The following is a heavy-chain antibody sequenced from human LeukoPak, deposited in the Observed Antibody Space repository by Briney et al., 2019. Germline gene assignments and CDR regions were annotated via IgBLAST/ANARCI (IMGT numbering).Heavy chain of an antibody. Sequence: PGGSLRLSCAASGCTFSSYSMNWVRQAPGKGLEWVSYISSSSSTIYYADSVKGRFTISRDNAKNSLYLQMNSLRAEDTAVYYCARDLVIYRGDFDYWGQGTLVTVSS. V-gene: IGHV3-48*04. CDR1: GCTFSSYS. CDR3: ARDLVIYRGDFDY. CDR2: ISSSSSTI. D-gene: IGHD3-9*01. J-gene: IGHJ4*02.